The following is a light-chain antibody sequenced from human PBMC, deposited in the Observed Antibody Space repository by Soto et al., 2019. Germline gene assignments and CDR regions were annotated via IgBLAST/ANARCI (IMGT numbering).Light chain of an antibody. J-gene: IGLJ1*01. V-gene: IGLV1-40*01. CDR2: GNS. Sequence: QSVLTQPPSVSGAPGQRLTISCTGSSSNIGAGYDVHWYQQLPGTAPKLLIYGNSNRPSGVPDRFSGSKSGTSASLAITGLQAEDEADYYCQSYDSSLSGSWVFGTGTKVTVL. CDR3: QSYDSSLSGSWV. CDR1: SSNIGAGYD.